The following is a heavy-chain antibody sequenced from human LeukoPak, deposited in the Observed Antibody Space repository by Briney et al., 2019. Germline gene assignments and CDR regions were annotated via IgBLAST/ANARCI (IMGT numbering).Heavy chain of an antibody. D-gene: IGHD3-9*01. CDR1: GGSIISYY. Sequence: SETLSLACTVSGGSIISYYWSWIRQPPGKGLEWVGYVYHRGSTNYNPSLKSRVTISLDTSKNQFSLKLSSVTAADTAVYYCARTYYDVLTAHAFNI. V-gene: IGHV4-59*08. CDR3: ARTYYDVLTAHAFNI. J-gene: IGHJ3*02. CDR2: VYHRGST.